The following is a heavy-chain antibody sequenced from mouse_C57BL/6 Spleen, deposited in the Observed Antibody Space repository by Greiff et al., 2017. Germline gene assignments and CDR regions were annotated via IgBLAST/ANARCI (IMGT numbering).Heavy chain of an antibody. Sequence: EVMLVESGGGLVQPGGSMKLSCAASRFTFSDAWMDWVRQSPEKGLEWVAEIRNKANNHATYYAESVKGRFTISRDDSKSSVYLQMNSLRAEDTGIYYCTAHYDVGFAYWGQGTLVTVSA. CDR3: TAHYDVGFAY. J-gene: IGHJ3*01. CDR1: RFTFSDAW. D-gene: IGHD2-4*01. CDR2: IRNKANNHAT. V-gene: IGHV6-6*01.